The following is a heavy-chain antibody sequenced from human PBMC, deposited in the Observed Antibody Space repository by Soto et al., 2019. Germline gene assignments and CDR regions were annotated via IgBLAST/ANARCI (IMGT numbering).Heavy chain of an antibody. CDR1: GYSFTTYW. CDR2: IYPGDSDT. J-gene: IGHJ5*02. D-gene: IGHD1-26*01. Sequence: GESLKISCKGSGYSFTTYWIAWVRQMPGKGLEWMGIIYPGDSDTRYSPSFQGQVTISAAKSINTAYLQWNSLKASDTAMYYCALFGDQSFPWGQGTLVTVSS. V-gene: IGHV5-51*01. CDR3: ALFGDQSFP.